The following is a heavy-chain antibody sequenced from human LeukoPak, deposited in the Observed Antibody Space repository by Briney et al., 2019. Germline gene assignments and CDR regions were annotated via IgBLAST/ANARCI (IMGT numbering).Heavy chain of an antibody. D-gene: IGHD1-7*01. CDR1: GGSISSYY. Sequence: SETLSLTCTVSGGSISSYYWSWIRQPPGKGLEWIGYIYYSGSTNYNPSLKSRVTISVDTSKNQISLKLSSVTAADTAVYYCARWNWSGAFDIWGQGTMVTVSS. CDR2: IYYSGST. V-gene: IGHV4-59*12. CDR3: ARWNWSGAFDI. J-gene: IGHJ3*02.